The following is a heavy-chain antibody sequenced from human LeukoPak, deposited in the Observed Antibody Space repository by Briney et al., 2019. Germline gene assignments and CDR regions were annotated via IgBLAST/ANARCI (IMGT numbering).Heavy chain of an antibody. V-gene: IGHV4-39*01. Sequence: PSETLSLTCTVPGGSISSSSYYWGWIRQPPGKGLEWIGSIYYSGSTYYNPSLKSRVTISVDTSKNQFSLKLSSVTAADTAVYYCARALSWFDPWGQGTLVTVSS. CDR2: IYYSGST. CDR3: ARALSWFDP. CDR1: GGSISSSSYY. J-gene: IGHJ5*02.